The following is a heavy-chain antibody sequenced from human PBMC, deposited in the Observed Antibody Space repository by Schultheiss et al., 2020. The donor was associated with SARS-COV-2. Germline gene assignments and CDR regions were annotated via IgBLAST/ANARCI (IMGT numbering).Heavy chain of an antibody. CDR2: IWYDGSNK. J-gene: IGHJ6*02. V-gene: IGHV3-33*01. CDR3: ARSYYDILTGYYHYGMDV. CDR1: GFTFSSYG. D-gene: IGHD3-9*01. Sequence: GSLRLSCAASGFTFSSYGMHWVRQAPGKGLEWVAVIWYDGSNKYYADSVKGRFTISRDNSKNTLYLQMNSLRAEDTAVYYCARSYYDILTGYYHYGMDVWGQGTTVTVSS.